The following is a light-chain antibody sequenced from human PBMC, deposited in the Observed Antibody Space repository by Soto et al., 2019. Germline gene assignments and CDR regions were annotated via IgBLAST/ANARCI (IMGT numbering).Light chain of an antibody. CDR3: QQRSYWLT. CDR1: QSVSTN. V-gene: IGKV3-11*01. J-gene: IGKJ4*01. Sequence: EIVLTQSPATLSLSPGERATLSCRASQSVSTNLAWYQHKPGQAPRLLMYDASSRATGIPARFSGSGSGTDFTHTISSLEPEDFAVYYCQQRSYWLTFGGGTKVEIK. CDR2: DAS.